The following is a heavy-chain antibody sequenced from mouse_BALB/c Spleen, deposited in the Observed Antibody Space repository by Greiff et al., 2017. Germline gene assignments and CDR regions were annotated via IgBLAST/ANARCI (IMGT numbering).Heavy chain of an antibody. V-gene: IGHV1S81*02. CDR2: INPSNGGT. CDR1: GYTFTSYY. Sequence: QVQLQQSGAELVKPGASVKLSCKASGYTFTSYYMYWVKQRPGQGLEWIGEINPSNGGTNFNEKFKSKATLTVDKSSSTEYMQLSSLTSEDSAVYYCTRSFGNYVFFAYWGQGTLVTVSA. D-gene: IGHD2-1*01. J-gene: IGHJ3*01. CDR3: TRSFGNYVFFAY.